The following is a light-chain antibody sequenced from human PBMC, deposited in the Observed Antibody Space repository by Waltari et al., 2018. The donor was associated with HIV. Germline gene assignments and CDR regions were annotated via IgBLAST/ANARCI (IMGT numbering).Light chain of an antibody. CDR3: QQYKTFPIT. J-gene: IGKJ5*01. CDR1: QAISTS. Sequence: AIHLTQSPSSLSASLGDKVTVTCRASQAISTSLAWYQQKPGSPPKLLIYDVSSLDRGVPSRFSGSGYETHFSLTIYGLRAEDFATYHCQQYKTFPITFGQGTRLDIK. CDR2: DVS. V-gene: IGKV1-13*02.